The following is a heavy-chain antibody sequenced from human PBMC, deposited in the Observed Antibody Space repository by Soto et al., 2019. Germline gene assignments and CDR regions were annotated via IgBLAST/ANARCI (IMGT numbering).Heavy chain of an antibody. CDR2: ISGNGGAL. CDR1: GFTFRRYA. J-gene: IGHJ3*02. CDR3: ASTIDGPGGAGFNM. Sequence: HPGGSLRLSCAASGFTFRRYAINWVRQAPGKGLEWVSTISGNGGALYFSDTVEGRFSISRDNSKNTVHLQMNSLRVEDTALYYCASTIDGPGGAGFNMWGQGTMVTVSS. D-gene: IGHD3-10*01. V-gene: IGHV3-23*01.